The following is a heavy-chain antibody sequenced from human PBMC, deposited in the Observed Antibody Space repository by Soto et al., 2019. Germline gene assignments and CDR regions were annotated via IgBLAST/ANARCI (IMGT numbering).Heavy chain of an antibody. Sequence: LRLSCAASGFTFKNYWMGWVRQAPGKGLEWVANIKEDGSEKYYVDSVRGRFTISRDNAKNSLYLQMNSLRVEDTAIYYCAAGTSVTTSDYWGQGTRVTVSS. V-gene: IGHV3-7*03. CDR1: GFTFKNYW. J-gene: IGHJ4*02. CDR2: IKEDGSEK. D-gene: IGHD4-17*01. CDR3: AAGTSVTTSDY.